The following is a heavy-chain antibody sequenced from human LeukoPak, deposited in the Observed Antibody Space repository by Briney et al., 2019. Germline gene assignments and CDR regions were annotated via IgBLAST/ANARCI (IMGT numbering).Heavy chain of an antibody. CDR1: GGSISSSNW. Sequence: KTSETLSLTCAVSGGSISSSNWWSWVRQPPGKGLEWIGEIYHSGSTNYNPSLKSRVTISVDKSKNQFSLKLSSVTAADTAVYYCAGGYSSSWYDNWFDPWGQGTLVTVSS. D-gene: IGHD6-13*01. V-gene: IGHV4-4*02. J-gene: IGHJ5*02. CDR2: IYHSGST. CDR3: AGGYSSSWYDNWFDP.